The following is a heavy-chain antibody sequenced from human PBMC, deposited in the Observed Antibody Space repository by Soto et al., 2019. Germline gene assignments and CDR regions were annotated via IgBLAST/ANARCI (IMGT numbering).Heavy chain of an antibody. CDR2: INPSGGST. D-gene: IGHD3-22*01. CDR1: GYTFTSYY. Sequence: ASVKVSWKASGYTFTSYYMHCVRQAPGQGLEWMGIINPSGGSTSYAQKFQGRVTMTRDTSTSTVYMELSSLRSEDTAVYYCARDLGYYDSSGYYPGYWGQGTLVTVSS. CDR3: ARDLGYYDSSGYYPGY. V-gene: IGHV1-46*01. J-gene: IGHJ4*02.